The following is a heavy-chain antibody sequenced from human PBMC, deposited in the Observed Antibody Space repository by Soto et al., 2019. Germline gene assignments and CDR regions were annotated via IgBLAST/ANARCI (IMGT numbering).Heavy chain of an antibody. CDR1: GGSISSSSYY. CDR3: ARDSGYDYLHDAFDI. Sequence: SETLSLTCTVSGGSISSSSYYWGWIRQPPGKGLEWIGSIYYSGSTYYNPSLKSRVTISLDTSKNQFSLKLSSVTAADTAVYHCARDSGYDYLHDAFDIWGQGTMVTVSS. V-gene: IGHV4-39*02. CDR2: IYYSGST. J-gene: IGHJ3*02. D-gene: IGHD5-12*01.